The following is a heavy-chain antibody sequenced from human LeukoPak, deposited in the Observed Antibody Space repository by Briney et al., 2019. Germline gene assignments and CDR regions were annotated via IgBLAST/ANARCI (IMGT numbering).Heavy chain of an antibody. J-gene: IGHJ4*02. CDR3: ARGANWGHLRPFDY. CDR1: GYTFTSYA. V-gene: IGHV1-18*01. CDR2: ISAYNGNT. D-gene: IGHD7-27*01. Sequence: GASVKVSCKASGYTFTSYAMNWVRQAPGQGLEWMGWISAYNGNTNYAQKLQGRVTMTTDTSTSTAYMELRSLRSDDTAVYYCARGANWGHLRPFDYWGQGTLVTVSS.